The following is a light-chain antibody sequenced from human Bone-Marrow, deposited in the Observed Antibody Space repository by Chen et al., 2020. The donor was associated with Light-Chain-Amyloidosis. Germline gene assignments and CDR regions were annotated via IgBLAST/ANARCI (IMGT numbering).Light chain of an antibody. Sequence: SYELTQPPSLSVSPGQTARITCSGDALPYKYTYWYQQKSVQAPVLVIYDGSRRPSGIPERFSASSSGTIASVTVSGAQVEDEADYYCFSTDSSDNHGGVFGGGTKLTVL. CDR2: DGS. V-gene: IGLV3-10*01. J-gene: IGLJ3*02. CDR1: ALPYKY. CDR3: FSTDSSDNHGGV.